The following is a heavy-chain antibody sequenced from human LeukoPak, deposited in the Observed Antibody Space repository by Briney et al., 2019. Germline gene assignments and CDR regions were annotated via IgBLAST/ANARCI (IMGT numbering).Heavy chain of an antibody. CDR3: ARGGYYYGSGSYLYTNWFDP. J-gene: IGHJ5*02. CDR2: INHSGST. V-gene: IGHV4-34*01. D-gene: IGHD3-10*01. Sequence: SETLSLTCAVYGGSFSGYYWSWIRQPPGKGLEWIGEINHSGSTNYNPSLKSRVTISVDTSKNQFSPKLSSVTAADTAVYYCARGGYYYGSGSYLYTNWFDPWGQGTLVTVSS. CDR1: GGSFSGYY.